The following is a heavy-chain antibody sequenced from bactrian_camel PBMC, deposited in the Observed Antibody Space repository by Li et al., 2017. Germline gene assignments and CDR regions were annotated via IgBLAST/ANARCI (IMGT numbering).Heavy chain of an antibody. CDR2: TGPSNT. CDR3: AAGLRTVAGIGNSTEYAY. CDR1: GYTVRSGC. D-gene: IGHD3*01. Sequence: HVQLVESGGGSVQPGGSLRLSCVVSGYTVRSGCMGVFRQTPGKEREVVAATGPSNTWYGDFVKGRFTISKDNRKNILYLQMNSLTPGDTALYHCAAGLRTVAGIGNSTEYAYWGQGTQVTVS. V-gene: IGHV3S53*01. J-gene: IGHJ4*01.